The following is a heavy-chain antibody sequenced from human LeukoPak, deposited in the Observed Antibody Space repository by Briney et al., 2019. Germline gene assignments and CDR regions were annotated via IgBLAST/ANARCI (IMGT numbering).Heavy chain of an antibody. CDR2: INHSGST. CDR3: AGKLIAAAALDY. D-gene: IGHD6-13*01. J-gene: IGHJ4*02. CDR1: GGSFSSYY. V-gene: IGHV4-34*01. Sequence: SQTLSLSCAVYGGSFSSYYWSWVRQPPGKGLEWIGEINHSGSTNYNPSLESRVTIAVDTSKNQFSLKLSSVTAADTAVYYCAGKLIAAAALDYWGQGTLVAVSS.